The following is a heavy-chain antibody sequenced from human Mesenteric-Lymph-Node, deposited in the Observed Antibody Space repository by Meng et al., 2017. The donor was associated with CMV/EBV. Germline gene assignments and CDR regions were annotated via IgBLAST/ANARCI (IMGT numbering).Heavy chain of an antibody. CDR2: IYWDDDK. Sequence: QITLKEAGPTLVKRTQTLTLTGTFPGFSLSTSGVGVGWIRQPPGKALEWLALIYWDDDKRYSPSLKSRLTITKDTSKNQVVLTMTNMDPVDTATYYCAHSSGIAAAGPFYFDYWGQGTLVTVSS. V-gene: IGHV2-5*02. D-gene: IGHD6-13*01. CDR1: GFSLSTSGVG. CDR3: AHSSGIAAAGPFYFDY. J-gene: IGHJ4*02.